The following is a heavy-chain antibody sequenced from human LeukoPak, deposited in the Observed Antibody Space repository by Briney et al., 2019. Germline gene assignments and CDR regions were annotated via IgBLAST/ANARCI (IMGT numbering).Heavy chain of an antibody. V-gene: IGHV3-30*04. CDR1: GFTFSSYA. D-gene: IGHD3-10*01. CDR3: AKDRALYRGSEIDY. J-gene: IGHJ4*02. Sequence: GRSLRLSCAASGFTFSSYAMHWVRQAPGKGLEWVAVISYDGSNKYYADSVKGRFTISRDNSKNTLYLQMNSLRAEDTAVYYCAKDRALYRGSEIDYWGQGTLVTVSS. CDR2: ISYDGSNK.